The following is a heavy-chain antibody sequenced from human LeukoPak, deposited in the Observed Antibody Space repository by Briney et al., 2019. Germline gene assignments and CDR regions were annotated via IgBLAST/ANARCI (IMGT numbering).Heavy chain of an antibody. CDR1: GYSFTSYW. CDR2: IYPGDSDT. J-gene: IGHJ4*02. Sequence: GESLKISCKGSGYSFTSYWIGWVRQMPGKGLEWMGIIYPGDSDTKYSPSFQGQVTISADKSISTAYPQWTSLKASDTAMYYCARHDGTTNVDYWGQGTLVTVSS. CDR3: ARHDGTTNVDY. D-gene: IGHD1-7*01. V-gene: IGHV5-51*01.